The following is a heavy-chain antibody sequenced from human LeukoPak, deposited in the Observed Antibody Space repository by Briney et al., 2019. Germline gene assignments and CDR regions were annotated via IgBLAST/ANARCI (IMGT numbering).Heavy chain of an antibody. Sequence: PSETLSLTCTVSGGSISSYYWSWIRQPPGKGLEWIGYIYYSGSTNYNPSLKSRVTISVDTSKNQFSLKLSSVTAADTAVYHCARDFWSGSGWFDPWGQGTLVTVSS. CDR1: GGSISSYY. D-gene: IGHD3-3*01. J-gene: IGHJ5*02. CDR2: IYYSGST. CDR3: ARDFWSGSGWFDP. V-gene: IGHV4-59*01.